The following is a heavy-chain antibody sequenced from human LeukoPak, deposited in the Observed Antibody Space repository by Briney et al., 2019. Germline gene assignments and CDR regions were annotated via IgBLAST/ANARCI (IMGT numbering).Heavy chain of an antibody. CDR2: INHSGST. CDR1: GGSFSGYY. V-gene: IGHV4-34*01. J-gene: IGHJ4*02. D-gene: IGHD3-9*01. CDR3: ARRLRYFDWLLPEYCFDY. Sequence: SETLSLTCAVYGGSFSGYYWSWIRQPPGKGLEWIGEINHSGSTNYNPSLKSRVTISVDTSKNQFSLKLSSVTAADTAVYYCARRLRYFDWLLPEYCFDYWGQGTLVTVSS.